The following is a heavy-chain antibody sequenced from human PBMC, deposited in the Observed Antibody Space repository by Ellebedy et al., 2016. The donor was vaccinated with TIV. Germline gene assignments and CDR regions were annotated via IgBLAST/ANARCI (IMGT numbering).Heavy chain of an antibody. CDR1: GFTFSSYW. CDR3: AGDHPRVYGDDHYYYYYGMDV. CDR2: IKQDGSEK. Sequence: GGSLRLSCAASGFTFSSYWMSWVRQAPGKGLEWVANIKQDGSEKYYVDSVKGRFTISRDNAKNTLYLQMNSLRAEDTAVYYCAGDHPRVYGDDHYYYYYGMDVWGQGTTVTVSS. D-gene: IGHD4-17*01. J-gene: IGHJ6*02. V-gene: IGHV3-7*01.